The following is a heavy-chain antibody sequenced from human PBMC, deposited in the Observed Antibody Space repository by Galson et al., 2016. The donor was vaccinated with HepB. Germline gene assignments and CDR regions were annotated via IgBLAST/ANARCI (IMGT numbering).Heavy chain of an antibody. J-gene: IGHJ4*02. Sequence: SETLSLTCAISGASIISRDWWTWVRQPPGKGLEWIGQIYHSGNTNYTPSLKSRVTISVDNSKNQLSLKLTSMTAAGTAVYYCTRQYSGSHLDYWGQGILVSVSS. D-gene: IGHD1-26*01. CDR3: TRQYSGSHLDY. CDR2: IYHSGNT. CDR1: GASIISRDW. V-gene: IGHV4-4*02.